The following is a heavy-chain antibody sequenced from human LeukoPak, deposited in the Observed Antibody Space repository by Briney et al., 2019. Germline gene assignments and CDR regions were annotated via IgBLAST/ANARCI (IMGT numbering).Heavy chain of an antibody. CDR1: GFTFNDFA. CDR3: VKDGGDYGDYSYYFDY. CDR2: VSWNSGRV. J-gene: IGHJ4*02. Sequence: HSGGSLRLSCAASGFTFNDFAMHRVRLNPGKGLEWVSGVSWNSGRVNYADSVKGRFTISRDNAKNSLYLQMNSLRTEDTALYYCVKDGGDYGDYSYYFDYWGQGTLVTVSS. V-gene: IGHV3-9*01. D-gene: IGHD4-17*01.